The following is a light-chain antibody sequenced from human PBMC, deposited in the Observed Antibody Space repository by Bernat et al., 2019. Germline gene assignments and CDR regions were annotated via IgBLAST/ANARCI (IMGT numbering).Light chain of an antibody. J-gene: IGKJ2*01. CDR2: GAS. CDR3: QQYGSSPRYT. Sequence: EIVLTQSPGTLSLSPGERATLSCRASQSVSSSYLAWYQQKPGQAPRLLIYGASSRATGIPDRFSGSGPGTAFTLTISRLEPEDFAVYYCQQYGSSPRYTFGQGTKLEIK. V-gene: IGKV3-20*01. CDR1: QSVSSSY.